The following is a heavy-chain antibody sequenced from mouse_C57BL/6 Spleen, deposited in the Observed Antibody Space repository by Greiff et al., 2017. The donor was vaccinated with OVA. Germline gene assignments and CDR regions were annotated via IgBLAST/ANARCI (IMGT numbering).Heavy chain of an antibody. CDR3: ARSGYYDYDGGAWFAY. CDR2: IGPGSGST. Sequence: QVQLQQSGAELVKPGASVKISCKASGYTFTDYYINWVKQRPGQGLEWIGKIGPGSGSTYYNEKFKGKATLTADKSSSTAYMQLSSLTSEDSAVYFCARSGYYDYDGGAWFAYWGQGTLVTVSA. D-gene: IGHD2-4*01. J-gene: IGHJ3*01. V-gene: IGHV1-77*01. CDR1: GYTFTDYY.